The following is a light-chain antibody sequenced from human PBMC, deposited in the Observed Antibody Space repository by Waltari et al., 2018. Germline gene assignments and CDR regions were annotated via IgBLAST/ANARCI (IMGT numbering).Light chain of an antibody. CDR1: QNLLYSANNKDY. CDR3: QQYFSVPYT. CDR2: WAS. J-gene: IGKJ2*01. V-gene: IGKV4-1*01. Sequence: DILMTQSPDALAVSLGERATINGKSSQNLLYSANNKDYLAWYKQKPGQPPKLLIYWASTRESGVPDRFSGSGSGTDFPLSVNSLQAEDVAVYYCQQYFSVPYTFGQGTKLEIK.